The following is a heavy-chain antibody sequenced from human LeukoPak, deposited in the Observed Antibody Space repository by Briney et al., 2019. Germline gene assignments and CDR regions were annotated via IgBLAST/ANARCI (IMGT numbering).Heavy chain of an antibody. CDR3: ARDRNYYYDSSGSLAFDI. CDR2: IYYSGST. V-gene: IGHV4-59*01. J-gene: IGHJ3*02. CDR1: GGSISNYY. D-gene: IGHD3-22*01. Sequence: SETLSLTCTVSGGSISNYYWNWIRQPPGKGLEWIGYIYYSGSTNYNPSLKSRVTISVDTSKNQFSLKLSSVTAADTAVYYCARDRNYYYDSSGSLAFDIWGQGTMVTVSS.